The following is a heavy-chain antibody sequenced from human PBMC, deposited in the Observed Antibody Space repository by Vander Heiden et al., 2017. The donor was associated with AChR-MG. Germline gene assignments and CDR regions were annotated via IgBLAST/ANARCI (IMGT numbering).Heavy chain of an antibody. CDR3: ARAVRSWELDY. J-gene: IGHJ4*02. CDR1: GGSISSYY. Sequence: QVQLQESGPGLVKPSETLSPTCTVSGGSISSYYWRWIRQPPGKGLEWIGYIYYSGSTNYNPSLKSRVTISVDTSKNQFSLKLSSVTAADTAVYYCARAVRSWELDYWGQGTLVTVSS. D-gene: IGHD1-26*01. V-gene: IGHV4-59*01. CDR2: IYYSGST.